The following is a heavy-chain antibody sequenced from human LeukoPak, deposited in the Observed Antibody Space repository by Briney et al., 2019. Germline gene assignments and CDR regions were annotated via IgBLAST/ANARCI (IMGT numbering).Heavy chain of an antibody. CDR3: ARESVVTARQGYYYYYMDV. J-gene: IGHJ6*03. Sequence: ASVKVSCKASGYTFTSYYMHWVRQAPGQGLEWMGIINPSGGSTSYAQKFQGRVTMTRDMSTSTVYMELSRLRSDDTAVYYCARESVVTARQGYYYYYMDVWGKGTTVTVSS. CDR1: GYTFTSYY. CDR2: INPSGGST. V-gene: IGHV1-46*01. D-gene: IGHD2-21*02.